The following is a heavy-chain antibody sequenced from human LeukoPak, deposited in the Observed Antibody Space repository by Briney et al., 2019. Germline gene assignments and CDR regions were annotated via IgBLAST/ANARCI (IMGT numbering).Heavy chain of an antibody. V-gene: IGHV4-39*07. CDR3: AREIRGVPLYYFDY. Sequence: SETLSLTCTVSGGSISSSSYYWGWIRQPPGKGLEWIGSIYYSGSTYYNPSLKSRVTISVDTSKNQFSLKLTSVTAADTAVYYCAREIRGVPLYYFDYWGQGTLVTVSS. D-gene: IGHD3-10*01. CDR2: IYYSGST. J-gene: IGHJ4*02. CDR1: GGSISSSSYY.